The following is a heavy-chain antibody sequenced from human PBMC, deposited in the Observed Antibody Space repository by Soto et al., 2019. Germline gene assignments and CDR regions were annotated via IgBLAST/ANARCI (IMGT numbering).Heavy chain of an antibody. CDR2: INSDGSST. CDR1: GFTFSSDW. J-gene: IGHJ4*02. CDR3: ASTVVTGY. D-gene: IGHD2-15*01. Sequence: EVQLVESGGGLVQPGGSLRLSCAVSGFTFSSDWMHWVRHAPGKGLVWVSRINSDGSSTSYADSVKGRFTTSRDNAKNTLYLQMNSLRAEDTAVYYCASTVVTGYWGQGTLVTVSS. V-gene: IGHV3-74*01.